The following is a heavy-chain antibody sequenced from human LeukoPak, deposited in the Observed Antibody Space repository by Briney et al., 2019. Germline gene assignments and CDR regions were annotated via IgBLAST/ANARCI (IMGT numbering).Heavy chain of an antibody. CDR1: GGSISSSSYY. Sequence: SETLSLTCTVSGGSISSSSYYWGWIRQPPGKGLEWIGSIYYSGSTYYNPSLKSRVTISVDTSKNQFSLKLSSVTAADTAVYYCARDQTVTYDYWGQGTLVTVSS. J-gene: IGHJ4*02. D-gene: IGHD4-17*01. V-gene: IGHV4-39*02. CDR2: IYYSGST. CDR3: ARDQTVTYDY.